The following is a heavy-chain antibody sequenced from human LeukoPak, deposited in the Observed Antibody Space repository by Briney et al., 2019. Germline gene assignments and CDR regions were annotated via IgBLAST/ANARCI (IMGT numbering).Heavy chain of an antibody. CDR1: GYTFTSQY. CDR3: ASWFGENDALDI. Sequence: GASVKVSCKASGYTFTSQYVHWVRQAPGRGLEWMGIINPSGGSTRYAQKFQGRVAMTRDTSTSTVYMELKRLRSEDTAVYYCASWFGENDALDIWGQGTMVTGSS. J-gene: IGHJ3*02. D-gene: IGHD3-10*01. V-gene: IGHV1-46*01. CDR2: INPSGGST.